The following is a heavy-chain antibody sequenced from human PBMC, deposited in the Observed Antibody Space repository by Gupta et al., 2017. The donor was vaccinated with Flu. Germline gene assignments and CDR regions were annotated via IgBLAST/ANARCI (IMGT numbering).Heavy chain of an antibody. V-gene: IGHV1-2*02. Sequence: QVQLVQSGAEVREPGASVKVSCRASGYPFTDYFIQWVRQAPGQGLEWMGRFTPNSGATKFAQQFEGRVTMTSDTSITTAYMELSGLRSDDTAVYYGVREWTVSNQSPPWDYWGQGTLVTVSS. CDR2: FTPNSGAT. J-gene: IGHJ4*02. CDR1: GYPFTDYF. CDR3: VREWTVSNQSPPWDY. D-gene: IGHD3/OR15-3a*01.